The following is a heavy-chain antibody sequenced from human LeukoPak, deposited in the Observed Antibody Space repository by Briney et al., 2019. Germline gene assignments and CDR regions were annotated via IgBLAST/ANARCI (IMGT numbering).Heavy chain of an antibody. D-gene: IGHD1-26*01. V-gene: IGHV1-46*01. Sequence: GASVKASCKASVYTFTTYYIHWVRQAPGQGLEWMGIINPSGGSTTYAQIFQGRVTLTRDTSTSTVYMELSSLRSDDTAVYYCARAPKGVTTGYFDHWGQGTLVTVSS. CDR1: VYTFTTYY. J-gene: IGHJ4*02. CDR3: ARAPKGVTTGYFDH. CDR2: INPSGGST.